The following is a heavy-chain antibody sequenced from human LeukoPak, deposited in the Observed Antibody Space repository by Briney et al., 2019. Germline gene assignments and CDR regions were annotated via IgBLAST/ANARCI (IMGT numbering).Heavy chain of an antibody. D-gene: IGHD6-25*01. CDR1: GGSIRSSNW. Sequence: MSSGTLSLTCAVPGGSIRSSNWWRWVRQPPGKGLEWIGEIYHSGGTTNYNPSLKSRVTISVDKSKNQFSLQLSSVTAADTALYYCARPTGRGGYPTDPFDIWGQGTMVTVSS. CDR3: ARPTGRGGYPTDPFDI. V-gene: IGHV4-4*02. CDR2: IYHSGGTT. J-gene: IGHJ3*02.